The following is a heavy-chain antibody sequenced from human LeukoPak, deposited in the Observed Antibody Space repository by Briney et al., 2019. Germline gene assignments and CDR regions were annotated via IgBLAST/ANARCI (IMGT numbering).Heavy chain of an antibody. V-gene: IGHV3-7*01. CDR1: GFTFRSYG. CDR2: IKQDGSDK. D-gene: IGHD6-19*01. CDR3: ARAVAENWFDP. J-gene: IGHJ5*02. Sequence: VQPGGSLRLSCAASGFTFRSYGMHWVRQAPGKGLEWVANIKQDGSDKYYVDSVKGRFTISRDNAKNSVYLQMNSLRAEDTALYYCARAVAENWFDPWGLGTLVTVSS.